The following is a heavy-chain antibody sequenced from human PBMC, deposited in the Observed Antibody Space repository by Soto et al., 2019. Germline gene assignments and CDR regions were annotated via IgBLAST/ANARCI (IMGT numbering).Heavy chain of an antibody. V-gene: IGHV4-4*07. D-gene: IGHD1-26*01. Sequence: QVQLQESGPGLVKPSETLSLTCNVSGGSMSRYYWSWIRQPAGKGLEWIGRVWTSGSTNYNPSLKSRVTMSIDTSNNHFSLKLNSVTAADTAVYYCARTVGAAYYFDFWGQGTRVTVAS. CDR1: GGSMSRYY. CDR3: ARTVGAAYYFDF. J-gene: IGHJ4*02. CDR2: VWTSGST.